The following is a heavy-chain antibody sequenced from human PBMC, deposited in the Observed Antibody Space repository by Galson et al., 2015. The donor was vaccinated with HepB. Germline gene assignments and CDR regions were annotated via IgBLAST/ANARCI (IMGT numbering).Heavy chain of an antibody. Sequence: QSGAEVKRPGESLKISCKASGYTFTSYWIAWVRQVPGKGLEWMGINYPGDFDVRYNPSLEGRVTISADKAINTAYLQWSSLKASDTAIYYCARPHCRVGYCSFGAFDVWGQGTVVTVSP. CDR2: NYPGDFDV. CDR1: GYTFTSYW. CDR3: ARPHCRVGYCSFGAFDV. V-gene: IGHV5-51*01. J-gene: IGHJ3*01. D-gene: IGHD2-15*01.